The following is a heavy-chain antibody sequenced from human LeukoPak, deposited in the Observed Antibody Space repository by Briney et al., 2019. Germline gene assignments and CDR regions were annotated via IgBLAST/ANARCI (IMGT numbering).Heavy chain of an antibody. D-gene: IGHD3-22*01. CDR2: ISWNSGSI. J-gene: IGHJ4*02. CDR3: AREPYYDSSGYCLDY. CDR1: GFTFDDYA. V-gene: IGHV3-9*01. Sequence: GGSLRLSCAASGFTFDDYAMHWVRQAPGKGLEWVSGISWNSGSIGYADSVKGRFTISRDNAKNSLYLQMNSLRAEDTAVYYCAREPYYDSSGYCLDYWGQGTLVTVSS.